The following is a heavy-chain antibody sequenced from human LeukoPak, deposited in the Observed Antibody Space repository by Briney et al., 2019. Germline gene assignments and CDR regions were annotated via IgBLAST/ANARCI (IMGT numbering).Heavy chain of an antibody. CDR3: ARARPGGLRDYYYYGMDV. J-gene: IGHJ6*02. D-gene: IGHD2-21*02. CDR1: GYTFTGYY. V-gene: IGHV1-2*02. Sequence: ASVKVSCKASGYTFTGYYMHWVRQAPGQGLEWMGWINPNSGGTNYAQKFQGRVTMTRDTSISTAYMELSRLRSDDTAVCYCARARPGGLRDYYYYGMDVWGQGTTVTVSS. CDR2: INPNSGGT.